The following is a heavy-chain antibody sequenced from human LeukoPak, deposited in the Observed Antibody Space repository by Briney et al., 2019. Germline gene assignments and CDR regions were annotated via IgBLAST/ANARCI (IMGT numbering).Heavy chain of an antibody. CDR1: GGSFSGYY. J-gene: IGHJ6*03. Sequence: SETLSLTCAVYGGSFSGYYWSWIRQPPGKGLEWIGEINHSGSTNYNPSLKSRVTISVDTSKNQFSLKLSSVTAADTAVYYCAKAALLAAAGMDPWNYYYYYYMDVWGKGTTVTVSS. D-gene: IGHD6-13*01. V-gene: IGHV4-34*01. CDR3: AKAALLAAAGMDPWNYYYYYYMDV. CDR2: INHSGST.